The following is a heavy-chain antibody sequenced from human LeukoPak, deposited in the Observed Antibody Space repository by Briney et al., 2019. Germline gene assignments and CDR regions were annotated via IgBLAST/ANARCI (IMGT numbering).Heavy chain of an antibody. Sequence: GSLRLSCAASGFPFSSYWMHWVRQAPGKGLVWVSRINSDGSSTSYADSVKGRFTISRDNAKNTLYLQMNSLRAEDTAVYYCARSLKNYYDTRAFDIWGQGTMVTVSS. D-gene: IGHD3-22*01. J-gene: IGHJ3*02. CDR3: ARSLKNYYDTRAFDI. V-gene: IGHV3-74*01. CDR1: GFPFSSYW. CDR2: INSDGSST.